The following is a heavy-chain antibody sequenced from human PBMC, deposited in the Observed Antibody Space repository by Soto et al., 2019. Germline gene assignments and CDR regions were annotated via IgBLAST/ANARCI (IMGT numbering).Heavy chain of an antibody. J-gene: IGHJ4*02. CDR3: ARGYYGWGGLY. D-gene: IGHD3-10*01. V-gene: IGHV4-59*01. Sequence: PSETLSLTCTVSGGSISSYYWSWIRQPPGKGLEWIGYIYYSGSTNYNPSLKSRVTISVDTSKNQFSLKLSSVTAADTAVYYCARGYYGWGGLYWGQGTLVTVSS. CDR2: IYYSGST. CDR1: GGSISSYY.